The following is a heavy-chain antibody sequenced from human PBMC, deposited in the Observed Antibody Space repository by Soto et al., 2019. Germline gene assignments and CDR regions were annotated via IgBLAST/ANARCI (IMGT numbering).Heavy chain of an antibody. CDR3: ARRPMGYDFWNAHLDM. Sequence: PGEPLKISCNGSGYTFSGYWIAWVRQLPWKGLQWMGITWPGGSDTRYSPSFQGQVTISADESVSTAYLQWSSLTASDTAIYYCARRPMGYDFWNAHLDMWGQGTMVTVSS. CDR1: GYTFSGYW. D-gene: IGHD3-3*01. J-gene: IGHJ3*02. V-gene: IGHV5-51*01. CDR2: TWPGGSDT.